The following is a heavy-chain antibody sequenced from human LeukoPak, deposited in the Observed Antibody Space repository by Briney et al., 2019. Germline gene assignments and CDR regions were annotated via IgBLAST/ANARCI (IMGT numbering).Heavy chain of an antibody. J-gene: IGHJ4*02. V-gene: IGHV3-23*01. Sequence: GESLRLPCGASGLTVSSYGMSWVRQAPGKGLEWVSTIIGSAVNTYYADSVKGRFTISRDDSKNTVYLQMNSLRAEDTAVYYCAREGSGRSFDYWGQGTLVTVSS. CDR2: IIGSAVNT. CDR1: GLTVSSYG. CDR3: AREGSGRSFDY. D-gene: IGHD4-17*01.